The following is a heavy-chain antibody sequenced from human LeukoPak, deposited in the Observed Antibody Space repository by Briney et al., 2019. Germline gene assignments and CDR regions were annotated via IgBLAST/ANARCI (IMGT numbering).Heavy chain of an antibody. D-gene: IGHD2-2*01. Sequence: GASVKVSCKASGYTFTSYYMHWVRQAPGQGLEWMGIINPSGGSTSYAQKFQGRVTMTRDTSTSTVYMELSSLRSEDTAVYYCARVVGVPAAIHRNWFDPWGQGTLVTVSS. CDR3: ARVVGVPAAIHRNWFDP. CDR1: GYTFTSYY. J-gene: IGHJ5*02. V-gene: IGHV1-46*01. CDR2: INPSGGST.